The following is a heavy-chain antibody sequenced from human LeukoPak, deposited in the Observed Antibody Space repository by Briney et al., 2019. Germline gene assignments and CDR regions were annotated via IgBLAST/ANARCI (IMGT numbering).Heavy chain of an antibody. CDR3: ARAHLSSASTDYMDV. CDR2: ISYDGSTE. CDR1: GFMFSSYG. J-gene: IGHJ6*03. D-gene: IGHD6-6*01. V-gene: IGHV3-30*03. Sequence: GGSLRLSCAASGFMFSSYGLHWVRQAPGKGLEWVAIISYDGSTEYYADSVKGRFTISRDNSKNTLYLQMNSLRADDTAVYYCARAHLSSASTDYMDVWGKGTTVTVSS.